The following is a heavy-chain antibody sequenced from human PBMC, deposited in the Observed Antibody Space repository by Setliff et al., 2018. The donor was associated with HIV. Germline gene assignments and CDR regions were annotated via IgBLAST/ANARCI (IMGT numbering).Heavy chain of an antibody. J-gene: IGHJ3*02. CDR1: GGSISSSSYY. Sequence: LSLTCTVSGGSISSSSYYWGWIRQPPGKGLEWIGSIYYSGSTYYNPSLKSRVTISVDTSKNQFSLKLSSVTAADTAVYYCARREVEMATHGDAFDIWGQGTMVTVSS. CDR2: IYYSGST. D-gene: IGHD5-12*01. V-gene: IGHV4-39*07. CDR3: ARREVEMATHGDAFDI.